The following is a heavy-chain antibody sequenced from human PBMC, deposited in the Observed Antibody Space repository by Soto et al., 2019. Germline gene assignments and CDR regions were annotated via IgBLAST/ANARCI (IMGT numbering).Heavy chain of an antibody. Sequence: QVQLMQTGAEVKKPGASVKVSCKASGDTFSDYYIHWMRQAPGQGLEWMGTVNPSGGHTTYSQHFLGRVTMTRDTSTSTLRMELTSLTSEDTAVYYCARGGHVVVVTAALDYWGQGTLVTVSS. V-gene: IGHV1-46*01. CDR3: ARGGHVVVVTAALDY. D-gene: IGHD2-21*02. J-gene: IGHJ4*02. CDR1: GDTFSDYY. CDR2: VNPSGGHT.